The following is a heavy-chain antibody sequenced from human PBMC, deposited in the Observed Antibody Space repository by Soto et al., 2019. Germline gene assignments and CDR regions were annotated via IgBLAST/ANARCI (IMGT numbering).Heavy chain of an antibody. Sequence: PGGSLRLSCAASGFTFSSYGMHWVRQAPGKGLEWVAVIWYDGSNKYYADSVKGRFTISRDNSKNTLYLQMNSLRAEDTAVYYCARDSSIESGGAFDIWGQGTMVTVSS. CDR3: ARDSSIESGGAFDI. D-gene: IGHD1-1*01. CDR1: GFTFSSYG. V-gene: IGHV3-33*01. CDR2: IWYDGSNK. J-gene: IGHJ3*02.